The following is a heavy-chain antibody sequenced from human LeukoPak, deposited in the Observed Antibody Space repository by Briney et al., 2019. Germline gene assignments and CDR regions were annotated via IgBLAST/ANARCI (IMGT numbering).Heavy chain of an antibody. Sequence: SETLSLTCAVYGGSFSGYYWSWIRQPPGKGLEWIGEINHSGSTNYNPSLKSRVTISVDTSKNQFSLKLSSVTAADTAVYYCARDAVVVPAAIEAAFDYWGQGILVTVSS. CDR1: GGSFSGYY. V-gene: IGHV4-34*01. CDR3: ARDAVVVPAAIEAAFDY. D-gene: IGHD2-2*01. J-gene: IGHJ4*02. CDR2: INHSGST.